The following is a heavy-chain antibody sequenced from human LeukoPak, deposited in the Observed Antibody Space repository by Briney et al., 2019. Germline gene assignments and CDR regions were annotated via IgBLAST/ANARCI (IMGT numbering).Heavy chain of an antibody. Sequence: PGGSLRLSCAASGFTFSSYAMSWVRQAAGKGLEWVSASGSDDYTYYADSVKGRFTISRDNSMNTLYLQMNSLRVEDTAAYYCAKPGGGAVAEGVDYWGQGALVTVSS. D-gene: IGHD6-19*01. CDR2: SGSDDYT. V-gene: IGHV3-23*01. J-gene: IGHJ4*02. CDR3: AKPGGGAVAEGVDY. CDR1: GFTFSSYA.